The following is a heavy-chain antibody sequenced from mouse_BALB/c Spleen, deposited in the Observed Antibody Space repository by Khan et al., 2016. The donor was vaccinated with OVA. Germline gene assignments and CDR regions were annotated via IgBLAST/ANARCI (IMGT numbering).Heavy chain of an antibody. D-gene: IGHD2-12*01. CDR1: GFTFSTYG. Sequence: EVQLVESGGDLVKPGGSLKLSCAASGFTFSTYGMSWVRQTPDKRLEWVATISSGGHYTYYPDSVKGRFTISRDNAKNSLYLQMTSLKSEDTAIYYCARRAYDDKSEGFAYWGQGTLVTVSA. V-gene: IGHV5-6*01. J-gene: IGHJ3*01. CDR2: ISSGGHYT. CDR3: ARRAYDDKSEGFAY.